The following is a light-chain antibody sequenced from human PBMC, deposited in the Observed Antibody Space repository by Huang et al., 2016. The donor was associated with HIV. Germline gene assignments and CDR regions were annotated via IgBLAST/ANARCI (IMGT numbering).Light chain of an antibody. V-gene: IGKV2-28*01. J-gene: IGKJ4*01. CDR3: MQALQTPLT. Sequence: DIEMTQSPLSLPVTPGESASISCRSSQSLLHNNGYNYLDWYLQKPGPSPQLLIFLGSNRASGVPDRFSGSGSGTDFTLKISRVEAEDVGIYYCMQALQTPLTFGGGTKVDIK. CDR1: QSLLHNNGYNY. CDR2: LGS.